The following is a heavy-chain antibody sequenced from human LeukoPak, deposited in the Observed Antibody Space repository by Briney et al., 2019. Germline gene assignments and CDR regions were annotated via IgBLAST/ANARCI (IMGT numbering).Heavy chain of an antibody. CDR3: ARDDSSGYYDY. CDR1: GFTVSSNY. CDR2: IYSGGST. D-gene: IGHD3-22*01. Sequence: GGSLRLSCAASGFTVSSNYMSWVRQAPGKGLEWVSVIYSGGSTYYADSVKGRFTISRDNSKNTLYLQMNSLRAEDTAVYYCARDDSSGYYDYWGQGTLVTVSS. V-gene: IGHV3-66*01. J-gene: IGHJ4*02.